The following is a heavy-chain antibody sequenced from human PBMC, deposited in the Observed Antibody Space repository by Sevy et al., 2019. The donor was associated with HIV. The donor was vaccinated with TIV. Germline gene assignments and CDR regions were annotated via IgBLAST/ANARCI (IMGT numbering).Heavy chain of an antibody. J-gene: IGHJ4*02. Sequence: GGSLRLSCAASGFTFNDYAMHWVRQVPGKGLEWVSGVSWNSGARGYADSVKGRFTISRDDSKNSLYLQLNSLRAEDTAIYYCARKYDSSGYFDYWGQGTLVTVSS. V-gene: IGHV3-9*01. D-gene: IGHD3-22*01. CDR2: VSWNSGAR. CDR3: ARKYDSSGYFDY. CDR1: GFTFNDYA.